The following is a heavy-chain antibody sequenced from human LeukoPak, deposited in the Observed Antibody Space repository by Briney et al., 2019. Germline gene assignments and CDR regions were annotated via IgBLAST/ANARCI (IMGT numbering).Heavy chain of an antibody. CDR1: GFTFISYS. D-gene: IGHD1-26*01. Sequence: PGGSLRLSCAASGFTFISYSMNWVRQAPGRGLEWVSSISSSSTYIYYADSVKGRFTISRDNSKNTLYLQMNSLRAEDTAVYYCAKGRGWEASYYYYYMDVWGKGTTVTISS. CDR3: AKGRGWEASYYYYYMDV. V-gene: IGHV3-21*01. CDR2: ISSSSTYI. J-gene: IGHJ6*03.